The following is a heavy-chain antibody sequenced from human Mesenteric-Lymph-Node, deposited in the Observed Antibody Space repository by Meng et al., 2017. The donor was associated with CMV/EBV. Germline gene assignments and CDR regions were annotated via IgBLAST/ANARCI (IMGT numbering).Heavy chain of an antibody. D-gene: IGHD2-2*02. CDR3: ARARVYCSSTSSYTDDAFDI. V-gene: IGHV1-2*02. CDR1: GYTFTGYY. Sequence: ASLNVSCKTSGYTFTGYYMHWVRQAPGQGLEWMGWINLNSGGTNFAQKFQGRVTLTRDTSISTAYMELSRLRSDDTAVYYCARARVYCSSTSSYTDDAFDIWGQGTMVTVSS. J-gene: IGHJ3*02. CDR2: INLNSGGT.